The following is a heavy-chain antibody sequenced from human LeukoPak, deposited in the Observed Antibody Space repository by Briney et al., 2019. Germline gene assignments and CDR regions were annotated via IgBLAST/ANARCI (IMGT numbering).Heavy chain of an antibody. CDR1: GGTFSSYA. CDR3: ARGYCSGGSCYSYSRYGMDV. J-gene: IGHJ6*02. D-gene: IGHD2-15*01. Sequence: SVKVSCKASGGTFSSYAISWVRQAPGQELEWMGGIIPIFGTANYAQKFQGRVTITADESTSTAYMELSSLRSEDTAVYYCARGYCSGGSCYSYSRYGMDVWGQGTTVTVSS. CDR2: IIPIFGTA. V-gene: IGHV1-69*01.